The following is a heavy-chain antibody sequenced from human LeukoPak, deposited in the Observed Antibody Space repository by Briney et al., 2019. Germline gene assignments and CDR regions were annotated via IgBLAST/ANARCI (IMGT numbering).Heavy chain of an antibody. V-gene: IGHV3-66*01. J-gene: IGHJ6*02. Sequence: PGGSLRLSCAVSGFTVTSNYMSWVRQAPGKGLERVSVVYPGGFTYHADSVKGRFTISRDTSKNTVYLQMNSLRAEDTAVYYCAIGGVIWRMDVWGQGTTVTVSS. CDR1: GFTVTSNY. CDR3: AIGGVIWRMDV. CDR2: VYPGGFT. D-gene: IGHD2/OR15-2a*01.